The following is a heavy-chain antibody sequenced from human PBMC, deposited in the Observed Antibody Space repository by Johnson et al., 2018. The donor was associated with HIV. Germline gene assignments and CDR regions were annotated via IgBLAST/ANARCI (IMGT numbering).Heavy chain of an antibody. CDR2: ISYDGSNK. V-gene: IGHV3-30*14. Sequence: QMLLVESGGGLVQPGGSLRLSCAASGFTFSSYAMSWVRQAPGKGLEWVAVISYDGSNKYYADSVKGRFTISRDNSKNTLYLQMNSLRAEDTAVYYCAREGGATPAFDIWGQGTMVTVSS. D-gene: IGHD1-26*01. CDR1: GFTFSSYA. J-gene: IGHJ3*02. CDR3: AREGGATPAFDI.